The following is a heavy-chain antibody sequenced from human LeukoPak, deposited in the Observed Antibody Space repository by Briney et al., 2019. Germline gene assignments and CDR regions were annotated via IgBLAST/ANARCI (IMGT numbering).Heavy chain of an antibody. Sequence: GGSLRLSCAASGFTFSSYSMNWVRQAPGKGLEWVSSISSSSTYIYYADSVKGRFTISRDNSKNSLYLQMNSLRATDTAVYYCARGYSSSWYGVFRGRDWFDPWGQGTLVTVSS. CDR1: GFTFSSYS. D-gene: IGHD6-13*01. CDR3: ARGYSSSWYGVFRGRDWFDP. V-gene: IGHV3-21*01. CDR2: ISSSSTYI. J-gene: IGHJ5*02.